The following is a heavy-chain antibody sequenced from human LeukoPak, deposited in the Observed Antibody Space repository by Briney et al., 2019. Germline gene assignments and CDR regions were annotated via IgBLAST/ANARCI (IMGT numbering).Heavy chain of an antibody. Sequence: ASVKVSCKASGYTFTSYYMHWVRQAPGQGFEWMGIINPSGGSTSYAQKFQGRVTMTRDTSTSTVYMELSSLRSEDTAVYYCARINIVGATLDYWGQGTLVTVSS. CDR2: INPSGGST. CDR1: GYTFTSYY. J-gene: IGHJ4*02. CDR3: ARINIVGATLDY. D-gene: IGHD1-26*01. V-gene: IGHV1-46*01.